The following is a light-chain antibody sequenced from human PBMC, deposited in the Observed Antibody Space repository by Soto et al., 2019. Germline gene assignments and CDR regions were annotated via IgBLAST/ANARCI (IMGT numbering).Light chain of an antibody. J-gene: IGKJ3*01. CDR2: DAS. V-gene: IGKV1-33*01. CDR1: QDISNY. Sequence: DIQMTQSPSSLSASVGDRVTITSQASQDISNYLNWYQQKPGKAPKLLIYDASNLESGVTSRFRGSGSGTDFTFTICSLQPEYIATYYCQPYDNLPPFTFGPGTKVDIK. CDR3: QPYDNLPPFT.